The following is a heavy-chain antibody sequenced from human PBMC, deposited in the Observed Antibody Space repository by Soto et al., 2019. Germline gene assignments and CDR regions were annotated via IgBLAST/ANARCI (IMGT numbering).Heavy chain of an antibody. J-gene: IGHJ6*02. D-gene: IGHD2-2*01. CDR1: GFTFSSYG. Sequence: QVQLVESGGGVVQPGRSLRLSCAASGFTFSSYGMHWVRQAPGKGLEWVAVIWYDGSNKYYADSVKGRFTISRDNSKDTVYLQMNRLGAEGTAVYYCARDLIVLVPAAMAYYYYGMDVWGQGTTVTVSS. CDR2: IWYDGSNK. V-gene: IGHV3-33*01. CDR3: ARDLIVLVPAAMAYYYYGMDV.